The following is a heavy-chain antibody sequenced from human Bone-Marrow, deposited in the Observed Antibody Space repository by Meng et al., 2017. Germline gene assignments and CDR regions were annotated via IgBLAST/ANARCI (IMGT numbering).Heavy chain of an antibody. D-gene: IGHD2-15*01. CDR3: AREGGPDKWFDP. V-gene: IGHV1-2*02. Sequence: GRRVQSGAEVKKPGASVTVSCKASGYTFTGYYIHWVRQAPGQGLEWMGWLNPNGGGTYYAQQFQGRVTMTRDTPINTAYLELSRLTSADTAVYYCAREGGPDKWFDPWGQGTLVTVSS. J-gene: IGHJ5*02. CDR2: LNPNGGGT. CDR1: GYTFTGYY.